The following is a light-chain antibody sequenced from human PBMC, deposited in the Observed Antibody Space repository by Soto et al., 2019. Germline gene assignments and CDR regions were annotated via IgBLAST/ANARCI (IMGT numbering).Light chain of an antibody. J-gene: IGLJ3*02. CDR2: EVS. Sequence: QSALTQPASVSGSPGQSITISCTGTSSDVGTYRLVSWYQQHPGEAPKLMIYEVSKWPSGVSNRFSGSKSGNTASLTISGLQAEDEAEYYCCSYAGSSTWVFGGGTKRTVL. CDR1: SSDVGTYRL. CDR3: CSYAGSSTWV. V-gene: IGLV2-23*02.